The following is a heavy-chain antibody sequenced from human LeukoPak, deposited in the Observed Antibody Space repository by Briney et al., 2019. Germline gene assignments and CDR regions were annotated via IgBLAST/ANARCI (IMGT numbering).Heavy chain of an antibody. Sequence: ASVKVSCKASGYTFTSYYMHWVRQAPGQGLEWMGIINPSGGSTSYAQKFQGRVTMTRDTSTSTVYMELSSLRSEDTAVYYCARDLVGASLFLPYYYGMDVWGQGTTVTVSS. V-gene: IGHV1-46*01. CDR1: GYTFTSYY. CDR2: INPSGGST. J-gene: IGHJ6*02. D-gene: IGHD1-26*01. CDR3: ARDLVGASLFLPYYYGMDV.